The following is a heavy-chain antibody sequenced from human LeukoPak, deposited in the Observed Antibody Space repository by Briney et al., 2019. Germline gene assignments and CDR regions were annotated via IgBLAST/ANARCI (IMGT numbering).Heavy chain of an antibody. CDR1: GFTFSSYG. CDR2: IWYDGSNK. V-gene: IGHV3-33*01. Sequence: GGSLRLSCAASGFTFSSYGMHWVRQAPGKGLEWVAVIWYDGSNKYYAYSVKGRFTISRDNSKNTLYLQMNSLRAEDTALYYCARDSIAAAGFDCWGQGTLVTVSS. J-gene: IGHJ4*02. CDR3: ARDSIAAAGFDC. D-gene: IGHD6-13*01.